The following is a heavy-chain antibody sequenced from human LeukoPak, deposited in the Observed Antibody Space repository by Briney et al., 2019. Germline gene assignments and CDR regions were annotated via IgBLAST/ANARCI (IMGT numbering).Heavy chain of an antibody. CDR1: GFTFSSYA. V-gene: IGHV3-23*01. CDR3: AKVDYDSSVRSEIDY. Sequence: SGGSLRLSCAASGFTFSSYAMSWVRQAPGKGLEWVSAISGSGGSTYYADSVKGRFTISRDNSKNTLYLQMNSLRAEDTAVCYCAKVDYDSSVRSEIDYWGQGTLVTVSS. CDR2: ISGSGGST. D-gene: IGHD3-22*01. J-gene: IGHJ4*02.